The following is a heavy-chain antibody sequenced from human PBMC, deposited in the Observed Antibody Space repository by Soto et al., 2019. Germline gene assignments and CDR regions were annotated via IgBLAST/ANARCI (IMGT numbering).Heavy chain of an antibody. V-gene: IGHV1-69*13. CDR2: IIPIFGTA. CDR3: ARGESGIAVNWFDP. CDR1: GGTFSSYA. J-gene: IGHJ5*02. D-gene: IGHD6-19*01. Sequence: SVKVSCKASGGTFSSYAISWVRQAPGQGLEWMGGIIPIFGTANYAQKFQGRVTITADESTSTAYMELSSLRSEDTAVYYCARGESGIAVNWFDPWGQGTLVTVSS.